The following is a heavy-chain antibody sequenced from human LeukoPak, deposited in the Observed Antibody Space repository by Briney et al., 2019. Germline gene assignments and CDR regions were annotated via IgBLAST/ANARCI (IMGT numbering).Heavy chain of an antibody. V-gene: IGHV3-11*01. J-gene: IGHJ6*03. CDR1: GFTFSDYY. D-gene: IGHD3-10*01. CDR3: ARDAFGGAPYYYYYYMGV. CDR2: ISSSGSTI. Sequence: PGGSLRLSCAASGFTFSDYYMSWIRQAPGKGLEWVSYISSSGSTIYYADSVKGRFTISRDNAKNSLYLQMNSLRAEDTAVYYCARDAFGGAPYYYYYYMGVWGKGTTVTVSS.